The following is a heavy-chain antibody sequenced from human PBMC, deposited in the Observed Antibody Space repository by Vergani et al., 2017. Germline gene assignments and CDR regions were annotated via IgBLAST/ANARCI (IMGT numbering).Heavy chain of an antibody. CDR1: GFTFSSYS. D-gene: IGHD6-6*01. J-gene: IGHJ6*03. Sequence: EVQLVESGGGLVKPGGSLRLSCAASGFTFSSYSMNWVRQAPGKGLEWVSSISSSSSYIYYADSVKGRVTISRDNAKNSLYLQMNSLRAEATAVYYCAGSSSSYYYYMDVWGKGTTVTVSS. CDR2: ISSSSSYI. V-gene: IGHV3-21*01. CDR3: AGSSSSYYYYMDV.